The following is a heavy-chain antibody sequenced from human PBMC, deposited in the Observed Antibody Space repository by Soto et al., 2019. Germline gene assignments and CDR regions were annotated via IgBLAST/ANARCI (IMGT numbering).Heavy chain of an antibody. J-gene: IGHJ3*02. CDR1: GGTFSSYT. CDR2: IIPILGIA. Sequence: QVQLVQSGAEVKKPGSSVKVSCKASGGTFSSYTISWVRQAPGQGREWMGRIIPILGIANYAQKFQGRVTITADKSTSTAYMELSSLRSEDTAVYYCARGLEMAPFAFDIWGQGTMVTVSS. CDR3: ARGLEMAPFAFDI. V-gene: IGHV1-69*02.